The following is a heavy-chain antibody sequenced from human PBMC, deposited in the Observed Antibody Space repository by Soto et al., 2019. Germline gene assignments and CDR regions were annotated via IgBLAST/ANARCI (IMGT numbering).Heavy chain of an antibody. J-gene: IGHJ3*01. Sequence: DVQLAESGGGLVQPGGALRPLCLSPGFPYSGYSIDWGLQVPGEGLEWLAYVSPGGDTVHYADSVNGRFFISRDTPRNSVFLQMNSLRHEDTAVYYCVRGSRANCFDLWGPGTVVTVSS. CDR2: VSPGGDTV. CDR3: VRGSRANCFDL. CDR1: GFPYSGYS. V-gene: IGHV3-48*02.